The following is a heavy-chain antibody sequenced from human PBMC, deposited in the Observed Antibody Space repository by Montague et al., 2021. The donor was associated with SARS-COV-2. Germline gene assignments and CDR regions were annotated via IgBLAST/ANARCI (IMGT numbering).Heavy chain of an antibody. V-gene: IGHV3-21*01. D-gene: IGHD6-19*01. CDR1: GFTFSSYS. J-gene: IGHJ6*02. CDR3: ARDGWKHDPYSSGWIDYSYNYGMDV. Sequence: SLRLSCAASGFTFSSYSMNWVRQAPGKGLEWVSSISSSSSYLYQEDLLKGRFTLIRENAKKPLYPQMNILRAEDTAVLFCARDGWKHDPYSSGWIDYSYNYGMDVWGQGTTVTVSS. CDR2: ISSSSSYL.